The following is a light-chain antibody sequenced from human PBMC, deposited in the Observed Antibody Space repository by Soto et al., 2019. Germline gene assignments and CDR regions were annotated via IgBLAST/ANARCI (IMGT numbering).Light chain of an antibody. CDR2: EVS. J-gene: IGLJ1*01. Sequence: QSALTQPASVSGSPGQSITISCTGTSSDVGGYDYVSWYQQHPAKAPKLMIYEVSNRPSGVSNRFSASKSGNTAPLTISGLQAEDEADYYCSSYTSSSTLVFGTGTKVTVL. CDR3: SSYTSSSTLV. V-gene: IGLV2-14*01. CDR1: SSDVGGYDY.